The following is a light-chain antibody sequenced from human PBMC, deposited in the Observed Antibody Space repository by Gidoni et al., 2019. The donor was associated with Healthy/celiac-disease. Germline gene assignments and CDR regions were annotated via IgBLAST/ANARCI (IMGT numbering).Light chain of an antibody. V-gene: IGKV4-1*01. J-gene: IGKJ2*01. CDR2: WAS. CDR1: QSVLYSSNNKNY. CDR3: QQYYSTPRYT. Sequence: DIVMTQPPDSRAVSLGERATINCKSSQSVLYSSNNKNYLAWYQQKPGQPPKLLIYWASTRESGVPDRFSGSGSGTDFTLTISSLQAEDVAVYYCQQYYSTPRYTFGQGTKLEIK.